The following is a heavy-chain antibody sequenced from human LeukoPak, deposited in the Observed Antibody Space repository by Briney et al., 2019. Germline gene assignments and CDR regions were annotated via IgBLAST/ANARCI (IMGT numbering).Heavy chain of an antibody. J-gene: IGHJ4*02. D-gene: IGHD1-26*01. V-gene: IGHV4-4*07. CDR1: GGSISSYY. CDR3: RGGSYVGGYDY. CDR2: IYTSGST. Sequence: SETLSLTCTVSGGSISSYYWSWIRQPAGKGLEWIGRIYTSGSTNYNPSLKSRVTMSVDTSKNQFSLKLSSVTAADTAMYYCRGGSYVGGYDYWGQGTLVTVSS.